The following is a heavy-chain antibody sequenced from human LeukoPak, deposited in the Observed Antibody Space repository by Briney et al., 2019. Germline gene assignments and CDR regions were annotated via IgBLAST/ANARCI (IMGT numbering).Heavy chain of an antibody. Sequence: AAVKVSCMASGYTFTSYVISWVRQAPGQGLEWMGWISAYNGNTNYAQRLQGRVTMTTDTSTSTAYMELRSLRSDDTAVYYCARHLGRNYGDYLEDYWGQGTLVTVSS. CDR3: ARHLGRNYGDYLEDY. D-gene: IGHD4-17*01. V-gene: IGHV1-18*04. J-gene: IGHJ4*02. CDR1: GYTFTSYV. CDR2: ISAYNGNT.